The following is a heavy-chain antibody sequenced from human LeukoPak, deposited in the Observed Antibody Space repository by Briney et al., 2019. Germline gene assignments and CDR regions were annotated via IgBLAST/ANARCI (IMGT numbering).Heavy chain of an antibody. CDR1: GFTFSSYS. CDR2: ISSSSSYI. J-gene: IGHJ4*02. Sequence: PGGSLRLSCAASGFTFSSYSMNWVRQAPGKGLEWVSSISSSSSYIYYADSVKGRFTISRDNAKNSLYLQMNSLRAEDTAVYYCARSAMVRGNHYFDYWGQGTLVTVSS. CDR3: ARSAMVRGNHYFDY. V-gene: IGHV3-21*01. D-gene: IGHD3-10*01.